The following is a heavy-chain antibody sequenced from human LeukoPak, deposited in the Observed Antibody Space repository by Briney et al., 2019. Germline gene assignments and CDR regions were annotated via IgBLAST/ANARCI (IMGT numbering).Heavy chain of an antibody. CDR2: IYYSGST. CDR1: GGSISSYY. D-gene: IGHD6-19*01. J-gene: IGHJ4*02. CDR3: ARAHGGSGWLVLFDY. V-gene: IGHV4-59*01. Sequence: PSETLSLTCTVSGGSISSYYWSWIRQPPGKGLEWIGYIYYSGSTNYNPSLKSRVTISVDTSKNQFSLKLSSVPAADTAVYYCARAHGGSGWLVLFDYWGQGTLVTVSS.